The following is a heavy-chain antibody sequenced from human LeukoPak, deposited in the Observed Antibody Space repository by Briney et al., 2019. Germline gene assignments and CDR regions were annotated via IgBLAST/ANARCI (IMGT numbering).Heavy chain of an antibody. D-gene: IGHD5-18*01. CDR1: GGSFSGYY. CDR3: ARRPSTLEYTYGYFFAYYFDD. V-gene: IGHV4-34*01. J-gene: IGHJ4*02. CDR2: INHSGNT. Sequence: SETLSLTCAVYGGSFSGYYWSWIRQPPGKGLEWIGQINHSGNTNYNTSPENRVTISVDTSKNQFSLKLSSVTAAETAVYYCARRPSTLEYTYGYFFAYYFDDWGQGNLVTVSS.